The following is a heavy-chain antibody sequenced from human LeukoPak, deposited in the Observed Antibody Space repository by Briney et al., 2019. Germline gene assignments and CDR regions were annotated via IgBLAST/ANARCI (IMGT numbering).Heavy chain of an antibody. V-gene: IGHV3-23*01. J-gene: IGHJ3*01. CDR3: ARDEIPSGT. CDR1: GFIFNNYA. Sequence: PGGSLRLSCAASGFIFNNYALSWVRQTPGKGLEWVSAISGSGRNTYYADSVKGRFTISRDNSRSTVDLQMNSLRVEDTGIYYCARDEIPSGTWGQETMVTLSS. D-gene: IGHD6-25*01. CDR2: ISGSGRNT.